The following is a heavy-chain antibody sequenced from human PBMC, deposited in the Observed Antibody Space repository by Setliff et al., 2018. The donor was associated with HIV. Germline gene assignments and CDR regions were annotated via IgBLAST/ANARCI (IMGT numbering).Heavy chain of an antibody. D-gene: IGHD1-26*01. J-gene: IGHJ5*02. Sequence: SETLSLTCKVSGASINSYYWSWIRQSPGKGLEWIGYIYHTGYSNSNPSLNSRVTISLDTSKNQFSLRLTSLTAADTAIYYCARSTVGAGASFPWGRGILVTVSS. CDR1: GASINSYY. CDR2: IYHTGYS. V-gene: IGHV4-59*12. CDR3: ARSTVGAGASFP.